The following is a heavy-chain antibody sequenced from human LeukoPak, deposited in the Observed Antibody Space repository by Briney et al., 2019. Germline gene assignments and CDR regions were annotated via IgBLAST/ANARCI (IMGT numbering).Heavy chain of an antibody. CDR1: GGSISGYY. CDR3: ARHIRPDY. CDR2: VFYSGIT. Sequence: PSETLSLTCTVSGGSISGYYWSWIRQPPGKGLEWIGYVFYSGITNYNPSLKSRVTISVDTSKNQFSLKLSSVTAADTAVYYCARHIRPDYWGQGTLVTVSS. J-gene: IGHJ4*02. V-gene: IGHV4-59*08.